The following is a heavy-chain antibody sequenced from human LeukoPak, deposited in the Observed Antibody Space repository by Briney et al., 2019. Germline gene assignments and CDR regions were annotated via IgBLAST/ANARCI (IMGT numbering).Heavy chain of an antibody. CDR3: ARPHHDFWSGQAFPHPLWFDP. D-gene: IGHD3-3*01. J-gene: IGHJ5*02. Sequence: GESLKISCKGSGYSFTSYWIGWVRQMPGKGLEWMGIIYPGDSDTRYSPSFQGQVTISADKSISTAYLQWSSLKASDTAMYYCARPHHDFWSGQAFPHPLWFDPWGQGTLVTVSS. CDR2: IYPGDSDT. CDR1: GYSFTSYW. V-gene: IGHV5-51*01.